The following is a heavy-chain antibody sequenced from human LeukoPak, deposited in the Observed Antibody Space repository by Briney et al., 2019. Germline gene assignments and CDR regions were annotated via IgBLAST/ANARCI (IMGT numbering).Heavy chain of an antibody. Sequence: GRSLRLSCAASGFTSSSYAMHWVRQAPGKGLEWVAVISYDGSNKYYADSVKGRFTISRDNSKNTLYLQMNSLRAEDTAVYYCARESDTAMALSFDYWGQGTLVTVSS. D-gene: IGHD5-18*01. J-gene: IGHJ4*02. CDR1: GFTSSSYA. V-gene: IGHV3-30-3*01. CDR3: ARESDTAMALSFDY. CDR2: ISYDGSNK.